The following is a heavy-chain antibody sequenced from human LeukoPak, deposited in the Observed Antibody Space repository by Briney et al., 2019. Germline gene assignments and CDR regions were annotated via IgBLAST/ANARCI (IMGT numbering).Heavy chain of an antibody. V-gene: IGHV3-33*08. D-gene: IGHD6-13*01. Sequence: GGSLRLSCAASGFTFSSYAMHWVRQAPGKGLEWVAVIWYDGSNKYYADSVKGRFTISRDNSKNTLYLQMNSLRAEDTAVYYCARSQGPAAGTYYYYYGMDVWGQGTTVTVSS. CDR3: ARSQGPAAGTYYYYYGMDV. CDR1: GFTFSSYA. CDR2: IWYDGSNK. J-gene: IGHJ6*02.